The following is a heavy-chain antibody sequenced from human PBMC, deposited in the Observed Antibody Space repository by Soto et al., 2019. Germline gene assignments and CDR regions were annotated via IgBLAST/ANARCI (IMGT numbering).Heavy chain of an antibody. CDR3: AKDQAGATSL. V-gene: IGHV3-30*18. D-gene: IGHD1-26*01. CDR1: GFTFSSYG. Sequence: VGSLRLSCAASGFTFSSYGMHWVRQAPGKGLEWVAVISYDGSNKYYADSVKGRFTISRDNSKNTLYLQMNSLRAEDTAVYYCAKDQAGATSLWGQGTLVTVSS. CDR2: ISYDGSNK. J-gene: IGHJ4*02.